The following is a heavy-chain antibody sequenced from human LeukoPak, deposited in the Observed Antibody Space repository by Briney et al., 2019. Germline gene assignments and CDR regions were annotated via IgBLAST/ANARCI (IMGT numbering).Heavy chain of an antibody. J-gene: IGHJ3*02. V-gene: IGHV4-61*02. Sequence: SDPLSLTCTLSGGPVRSGYYYGSSIRQPGGKELEWIGRIYTGGSTNYNPSLKSRVHVSVDTSKNQFSLMLSAVTAADTAVYYCAREPRRSGTEIGAFDIWGRGTMVTVSS. CDR1: GGPVRSGYYY. CDR3: AREPRRSGTEIGAFDI. D-gene: IGHD1-1*01. CDR2: IYTGGST.